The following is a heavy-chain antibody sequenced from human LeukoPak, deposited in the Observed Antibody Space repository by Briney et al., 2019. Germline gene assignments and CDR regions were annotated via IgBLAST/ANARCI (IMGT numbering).Heavy chain of an antibody. J-gene: IGHJ4*02. CDR2: MKQDGSEK. V-gene: IGHV3-7*01. D-gene: IGHD3-10*01. Sequence: GGSLRLSCAASGSGFSGYGMSWVRQAPGKGLEWVANMKQDGSEKYYVDSVKGRFTISRDNAKNSLYLQMNSLRAEDTAVYYCAREITYYYGSNYWGQGTLVTVSS. CDR1: GSGFSGYG. CDR3: AREITYYYGSNY.